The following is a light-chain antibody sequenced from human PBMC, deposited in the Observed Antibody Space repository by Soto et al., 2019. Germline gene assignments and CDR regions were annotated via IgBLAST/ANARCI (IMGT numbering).Light chain of an antibody. J-gene: IGLJ1*01. CDR1: SSDVGGYNF. Sequence: QSVLTQPASVSGSPGQSITISCTGTSSDVGGYNFVSWYQQHPGKVPKLMIFDVNRPPSGVSDRFFGSKASNTASLTISGLQADDDGDYYCCSDTSSSTHVFGSGIKLTVL. CDR3: CSDTSSSTHV. V-gene: IGLV2-14*03. CDR2: DVN.